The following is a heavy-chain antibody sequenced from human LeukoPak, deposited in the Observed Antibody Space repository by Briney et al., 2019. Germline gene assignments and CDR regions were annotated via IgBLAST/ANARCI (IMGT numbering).Heavy chain of an antibody. Sequence: SETLSLTCTVSGGSISSSSYYWGWIRQPPGKGLEWIGSIYYSGSTYYNPSLKSRVTISVDTSKNQFSLRLSSVTAADTAMYYCAGHGLDTAMMNYYYYYMDVWGKGTTVTVSS. J-gene: IGHJ6*03. CDR2: IYYSGST. V-gene: IGHV4-39*01. CDR1: GGSISSSSYY. D-gene: IGHD5-18*01. CDR3: AGHGLDTAMMNYYYYYMDV.